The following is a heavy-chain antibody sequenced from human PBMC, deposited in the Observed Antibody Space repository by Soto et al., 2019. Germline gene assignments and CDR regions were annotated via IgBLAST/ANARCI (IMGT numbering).Heavy chain of an antibody. CDR3: ARDFDYRGDYYGMDV. V-gene: IGHV1-2*04. Sequence: ASVKVSCKASGYTFTGYYMHWVRQAPGQGLEWTGWINPNSGGTNYAQKFQGWVTMTRDTSISTAYMELSRLRSDDTAVYYCARDFDYRGDYYGMDVWGQGTTVTVSS. CDR1: GYTFTGYY. CDR2: INPNSGGT. J-gene: IGHJ6*02. D-gene: IGHD4-4*01.